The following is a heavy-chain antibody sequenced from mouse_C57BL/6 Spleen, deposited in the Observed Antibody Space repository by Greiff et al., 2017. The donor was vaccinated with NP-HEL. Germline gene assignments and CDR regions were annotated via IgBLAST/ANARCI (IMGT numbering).Heavy chain of an antibody. Sequence: EVQLQQSGPELVKPGASVKISCKASGYSFTGYYMNWVKQSPEKSLEWIGEINPSTGGTTYNQKFKAKATLTVDKSSSTAYMQLKSLTSEDSAIYYCARAYYSIFDYWGQGTTLTVSS. CDR1: GYSFTGYY. CDR2: INPSTGGT. V-gene: IGHV1-42*01. J-gene: IGHJ2*01. D-gene: IGHD2-5*01. CDR3: ARAYYSIFDY.